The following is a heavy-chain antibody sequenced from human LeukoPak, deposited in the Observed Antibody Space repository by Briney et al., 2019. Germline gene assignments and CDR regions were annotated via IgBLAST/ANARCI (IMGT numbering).Heavy chain of an antibody. CDR1: GGSISSRPYD. V-gene: IGHV4-39*01. CDR2: ISSSGST. Sequence: SETLSLTCTISGGSISSRPYDWGWIRQPPGTGLESLGSISSSGSTYYNPSLQSRVTISVDASKNQFSLNLGSVTAAETAVYYCARHLSQGDGNKRGFDFWGQGTLVTVSS. J-gene: IGHJ4*02. D-gene: IGHD5-24*01. CDR3: ARHLSQGDGNKRGFDF.